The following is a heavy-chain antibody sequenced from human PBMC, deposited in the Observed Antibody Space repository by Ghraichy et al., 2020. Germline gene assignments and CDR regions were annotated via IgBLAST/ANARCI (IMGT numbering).Heavy chain of an antibody. CDR2: IYYSGST. CDR3: ARDGAPYYYDSSGYREGRFGYYYYYGMDV. V-gene: IGHV4-39*07. Sequence: SQTLSLTCTVSGGSISSSSYYWGWIRQPPGKGLEWIGSIYYSGSTYYNPSLKSRVTISVDTSKNQFSLKLSSVTAADTAVYYCARDGAPYYYDSSGYREGRFGYYYYYGMDVWGQGTTVTVSS. D-gene: IGHD3-22*01. J-gene: IGHJ6*02. CDR1: GGSISSSSYY.